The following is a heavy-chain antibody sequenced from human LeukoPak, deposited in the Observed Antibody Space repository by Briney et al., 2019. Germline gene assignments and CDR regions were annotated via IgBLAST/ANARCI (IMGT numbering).Heavy chain of an antibody. CDR1: GGSISSYY. V-gene: IGHV4-59*01. CDR3: ARGGIAASY. CDR2: IYYSGST. Sequence: SETLSLTCTVSGGSISSYYWSWIRQPPGKGLEWTGYIYYSGSTNYNPSLKSRVTISVDTSKNQFSLKLSSVTAADTAVYYCARGGIAASYWGQGTLVTVSS. D-gene: IGHD6-13*01. J-gene: IGHJ4*02.